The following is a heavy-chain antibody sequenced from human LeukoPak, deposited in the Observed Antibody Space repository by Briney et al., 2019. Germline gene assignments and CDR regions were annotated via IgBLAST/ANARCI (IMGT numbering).Heavy chain of an antibody. CDR2: ISYDGSNK. CDR3: AKFPSIAAAGTFDH. D-gene: IGHD6-13*01. Sequence: GGSLRLSCAASGFTFSSYGMHWVRQAPGKGLEWVAVISYDGSNKYYADSVKGRFTISRENSKNTLYLQMNSLRAEDTAVYYCAKFPSIAAAGTFDHWGQGTLVTVSS. CDR1: GFTFSSYG. V-gene: IGHV3-30*18. J-gene: IGHJ4*02.